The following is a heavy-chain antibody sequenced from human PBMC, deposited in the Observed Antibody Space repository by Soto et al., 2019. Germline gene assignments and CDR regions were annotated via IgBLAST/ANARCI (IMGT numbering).Heavy chain of an antibody. CDR3: ARDRHSSSSGYFEY. J-gene: IGHJ4*02. Sequence: QVQLVESGGGVVQPGRSLRLSCAASGFTFSSYGMHWVRQAPGKGLEWVAVIWYDGNDKYYADFVKGRFTISRDNAKITVSLQMNSLRAEDTAVYYCARDRHSSSSGYFEYWGQGTLVTVSS. D-gene: IGHD6-6*01. CDR2: IWYDGNDK. CDR1: GFTFSSYG. V-gene: IGHV3-33*01.